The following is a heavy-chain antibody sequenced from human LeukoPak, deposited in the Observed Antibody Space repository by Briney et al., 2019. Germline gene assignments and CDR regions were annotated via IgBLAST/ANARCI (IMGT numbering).Heavy chain of an antibody. Sequence: SETLSLTCAVSVGSISSYYWSWIREPAGKGLEWIGRIYTSGSTNYNPSLKSRVTMSVDTSKNQFSLKLSSMTAADTAVYYCARARIDDYGNYEFDYWGQGTLVTVSS. V-gene: IGHV4-4*07. CDR2: IYTSGST. J-gene: IGHJ4*02. D-gene: IGHD4-11*01. CDR1: VGSISSYY. CDR3: ARARIDDYGNYEFDY.